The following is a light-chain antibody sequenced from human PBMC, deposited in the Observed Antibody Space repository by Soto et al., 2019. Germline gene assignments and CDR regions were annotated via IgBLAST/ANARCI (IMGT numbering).Light chain of an antibody. CDR2: TAS. CDR3: QQSYSTTT. J-gene: IGKJ4*01. Sequence: DIQMTQSPSSLSASVEDRVTITCRASQSISSDLNWYQQKPGKAPKLLIYTASSLQSGVPSRFSGSGSGTDFTLTISSLQPEDFATYYCQQSYSTTTFGGGTKVEIK. V-gene: IGKV1-39*01. CDR1: QSISSD.